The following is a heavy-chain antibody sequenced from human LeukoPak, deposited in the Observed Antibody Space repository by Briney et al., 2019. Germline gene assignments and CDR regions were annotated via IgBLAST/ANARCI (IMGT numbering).Heavy chain of an antibody. D-gene: IGHD2-8*01. V-gene: IGHV3-7*01. J-gene: IGHJ3*01. CDR2: LNQDGSVQ. Sequence: GGSLRLSCVASGFPLSHYWITWYRQAPGKGLEWVANLNQDGSVQLYGDSVRGRFTISRDNAKNSVYIQMNSLRVEDTAMYFCARDHNVADVWGRGTKVTVSS. CDR3: ARDHNVADV. CDR1: GFPLSHYW.